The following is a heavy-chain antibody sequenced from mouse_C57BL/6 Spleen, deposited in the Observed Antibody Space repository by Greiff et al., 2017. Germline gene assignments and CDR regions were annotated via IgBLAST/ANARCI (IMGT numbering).Heavy chain of an antibody. J-gene: IGHJ3*01. V-gene: IGHV10-1*01. Sequence: EVKLVESGGGLVQPKGSLKLSCAASGFSFNTYAMNWVRQAPGKGLEWVARIRSKSNNYATYYADSVKDRFTISRADSESMLYLQMNNLKTEDTAMYYCVRLRSGFAYWGQGTLVTVSA. CDR2: IRSKSNNYAT. CDR3: VRLRSGFAY. CDR1: GFSFNTYA.